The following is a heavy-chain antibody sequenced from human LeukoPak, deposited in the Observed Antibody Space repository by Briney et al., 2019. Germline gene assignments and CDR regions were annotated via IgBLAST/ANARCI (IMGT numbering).Heavy chain of an antibody. J-gene: IGHJ4*02. V-gene: IGHV3-23*01. CDR2: IGASSEIT. Sequence: GGSLRLSCAASGFTFSSYVMNWVRQAPGKGLEWVSTIGASSEITYYADSVKGRFTISRDNSKNTLYLQMNSLRAEDTAVYYCAKVPTPYYYDSSGYDYWGQGTLVTVSS. CDR3: AKVPTPYYYDSSGYDY. D-gene: IGHD3-22*01. CDR1: GFTFSSYV.